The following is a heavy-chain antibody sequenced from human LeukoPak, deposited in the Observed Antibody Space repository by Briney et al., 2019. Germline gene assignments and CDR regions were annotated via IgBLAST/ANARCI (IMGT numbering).Heavy chain of an antibody. J-gene: IGHJ6*02. CDR2: IYRGDST. V-gene: IGHV3-66*01. CDR3: ARDPGLPNGMAV. CDR1: GFTVSSDY. Sequence: GGSLRLSCAASGFTVSSDYMSWVRQAPGKGLEWVSTIYRGDSTYYADSVKCRFNISRDNSKNTLYLQLNSLRAEDTAVYYCARDPGLPNGMAVWGQGTTVTVSS.